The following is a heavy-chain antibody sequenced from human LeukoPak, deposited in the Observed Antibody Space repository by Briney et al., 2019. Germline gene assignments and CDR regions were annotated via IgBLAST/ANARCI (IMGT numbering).Heavy chain of an antibody. CDR3: AKDQDDFWSGYYTPGGMVKYYGGFDY. Sequence: GRSLRLSCAASGFTFSSYGMHWVRQAPGKGLEWVAIIWYDGSNEYYADSVKGRFTISRDNSKNTLYLQMNSLRAEDTAVYYCAKDQDDFWSGYYTPGGMVKYYGGFDYWGQGTLVTVSS. V-gene: IGHV3-33*06. D-gene: IGHD3-3*01. J-gene: IGHJ4*02. CDR1: GFTFSSYG. CDR2: IWYDGSNE.